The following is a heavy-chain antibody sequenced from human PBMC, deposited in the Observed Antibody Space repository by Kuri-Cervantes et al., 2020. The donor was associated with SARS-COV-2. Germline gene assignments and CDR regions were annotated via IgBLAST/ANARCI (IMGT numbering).Heavy chain of an antibody. CDR3: ARHVWNTGYSSSWYDF. CDR1: GGSTSSSNW. Sequence: SETLSLTCAVSGGSTSSSNWWSWVRQPPGKGLEWIGEIYHSGSTNYNPSLKSRVTISVDKSKNQFSLKLSSVTAADTTVCYCARHVWNTGYSSSWYDFGGQGTLVTVSS. J-gene: IGHJ4*02. V-gene: IGHV4-4*02. CDR2: IYHSGST. D-gene: IGHD6-13*01.